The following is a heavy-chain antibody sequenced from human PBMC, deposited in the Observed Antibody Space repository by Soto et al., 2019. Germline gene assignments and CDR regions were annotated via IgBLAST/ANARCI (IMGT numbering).Heavy chain of an antibody. Sequence: PGGSLRLSCAASGFTFSSYAMSWVRQAPGKGLEWVSAISGSGGSTYYADSVKGRFTVSRDNSKNTLYLQMNSLRAEDTAVYYCAPRPGFYDILTGPLYYYGMDVWGQGTTVTVSS. CDR1: GFTFSSYA. CDR3: APRPGFYDILTGPLYYYGMDV. CDR2: ISGSGGST. J-gene: IGHJ6*02. D-gene: IGHD3-9*01. V-gene: IGHV3-23*01.